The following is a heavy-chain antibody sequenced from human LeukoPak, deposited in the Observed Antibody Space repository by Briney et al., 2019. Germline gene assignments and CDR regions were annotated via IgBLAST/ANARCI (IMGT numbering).Heavy chain of an antibody. D-gene: IGHD6-13*01. CDR2: INPSGGST. CDR1: GYTFTSYY. Sequence: ASVKVSCKASGYTFTSYYMHWVRQAPGQGLEWMGIINPSGGSTSYAQKFQGRVTLTRDTSTSTVYMELSSLRSEDTAVYYCARSSTLGIYFDYWGQGTLVTVSS. CDR3: ARSSTLGIYFDY. V-gene: IGHV1-46*01. J-gene: IGHJ4*02.